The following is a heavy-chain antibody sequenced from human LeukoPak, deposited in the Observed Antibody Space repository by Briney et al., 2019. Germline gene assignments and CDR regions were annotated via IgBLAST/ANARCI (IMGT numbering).Heavy chain of an antibody. Sequence: GGSLRRSCAASGFTFSSYAMSWVRQAPGKGLDWVSAISGSGGSTYYADSVNGRFPISRDNSKNTPYLQMNSLRAEDTAVYYCARRSTVKDGQNWFDPWGQGTLVTVSS. J-gene: IGHJ5*02. CDR2: ISGSGGST. CDR1: GFTFSSYA. CDR3: ARRSTVKDGQNWFDP. D-gene: IGHD4-11*01. V-gene: IGHV3-23*01.